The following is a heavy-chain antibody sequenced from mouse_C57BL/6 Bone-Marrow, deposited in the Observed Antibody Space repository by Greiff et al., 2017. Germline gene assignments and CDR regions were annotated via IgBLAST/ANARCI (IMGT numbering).Heavy chain of an antibody. V-gene: IGHV1-72*01. CDR3: ARFTVYGPLYERGDFDY. Sequence: QVQLQQPGAELVKPGASVKLSCKASGYTFTSYWMPWVKQRPGRGLEWIGRIDPNSGGTKYNEKFKSKATLTVDKPSSTAYMQLSSLTSEDSAVYYCARFTVYGPLYERGDFDYWGQGTTLTVSS. D-gene: IGHD2-12*01. J-gene: IGHJ2*01. CDR1: GYTFTSYW. CDR2: IDPNSGGT.